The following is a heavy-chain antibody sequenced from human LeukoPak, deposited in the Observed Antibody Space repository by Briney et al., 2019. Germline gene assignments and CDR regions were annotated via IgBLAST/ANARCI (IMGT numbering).Heavy chain of an antibody. J-gene: IGHJ6*03. Sequence: SETLSLTCAVYGGSFSGYYWSWIRQPPGKGLEWIGEINHSGSTNYNPSPKSRVTISVDTSKNQFSLKLSSVTAADTAVYYCARAKFYYDSSGYYRYYYYYYMDVWGKGTTVTVSS. V-gene: IGHV4-34*01. CDR1: GGSFSGYY. CDR3: ARAKFYYDSSGYYRYYYYYYMDV. D-gene: IGHD3-22*01. CDR2: INHSGST.